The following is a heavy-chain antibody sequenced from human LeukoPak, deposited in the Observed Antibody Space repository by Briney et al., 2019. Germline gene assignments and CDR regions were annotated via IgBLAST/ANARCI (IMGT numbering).Heavy chain of an antibody. J-gene: IGHJ4*02. D-gene: IGHD5-24*01. V-gene: IGHV4-59*08. CDR2: IYYPGST. Sequence: EALSLTCTVSGGSISSNYWSWIRQPPGKGLEWIGYIYYPGSTNYNPSLKSRVTISLDTSNKQFSLKLSSVTAADTAVYYCSRARRDGYNPLDYWGQGTLVTVSS. CDR3: SRARRDGYNPLDY. CDR1: GGSISSNY.